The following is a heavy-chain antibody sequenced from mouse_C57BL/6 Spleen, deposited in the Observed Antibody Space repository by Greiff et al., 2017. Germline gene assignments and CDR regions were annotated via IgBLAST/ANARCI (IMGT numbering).Heavy chain of an antibody. J-gene: IGHJ2*01. CDR2: IHPTSGST. CDR3: ARGTVVAYYFDY. V-gene: IGHV1-64*01. D-gene: IGHD1-1*01. CDR1: GYTFTSYW. Sequence: VQLQQPGAELVKPGASVKLSCKASGYTFTSYWMHWVKQRPGQGLEWIGMIHPTSGSTNYNEKFKSKATLTVDKSSSTAYLQLSSLTSEDSAVYCLARGTVVAYYFDYWGQGTTLTVSS.